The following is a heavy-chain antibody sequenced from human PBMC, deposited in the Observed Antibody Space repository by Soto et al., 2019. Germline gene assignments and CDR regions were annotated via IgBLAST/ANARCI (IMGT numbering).Heavy chain of an antibody. J-gene: IGHJ3*02. D-gene: IGHD3-3*01. CDR1: GYTFTSYG. CDR2: ISAYNGNT. V-gene: IGHV1-18*04. Sequence: QVQLVQSGAEVKKPGASVKVSCKASGYTFTSYGISWVRQAPGQGLAWMGWISAYNGNTNYAQKLQGRVTMTTDTSTSTDYLELRGLRSDDTAVYYCARDRRGFYDFWSGYHDAFDIWGQGTMVTVSS. CDR3: ARDRRGFYDFWSGYHDAFDI.